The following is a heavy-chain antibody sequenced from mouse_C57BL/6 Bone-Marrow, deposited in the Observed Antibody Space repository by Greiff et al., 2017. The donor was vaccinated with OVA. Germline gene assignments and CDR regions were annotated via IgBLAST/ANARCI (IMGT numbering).Heavy chain of an antibody. J-gene: IGHJ4*01. D-gene: IGHD3-2*01. V-gene: IGHV14-3*01. CDR1: GFNIKNTY. CDR3: ASRRGGPTEGNAMDY. CDR2: IDPANGNT. Sequence: EVKLQESVAELVRPGASVKLSCTASGFNIKNTYMHWVKQRPEQGLEWIGRIDPANGNTKYAPKFQGKATITADTSSNTAYLQLSSLTSEDTAIYYCASRRGGPTEGNAMDYWGQGTSVTVSS.